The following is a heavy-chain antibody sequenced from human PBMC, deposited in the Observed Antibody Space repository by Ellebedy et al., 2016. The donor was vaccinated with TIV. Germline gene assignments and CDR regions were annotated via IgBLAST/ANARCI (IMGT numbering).Heavy chain of an antibody. J-gene: IGHJ6*02. CDR2: INPNSGGT. Sequence: ASVKVSCKASGYTFTGYYMHWVRQAPGQGLEWMGWINPNSGGTNYAQKFQGRVTMTRDTSISTAYMELSRLRCDDTAVYYCARGGGYGSGSYYKGYYYYGMDVWGQGTTVTVSS. D-gene: IGHD3-10*01. CDR1: GYTFTGYY. CDR3: ARGGGYGSGSYYKGYYYYGMDV. V-gene: IGHV1-2*02.